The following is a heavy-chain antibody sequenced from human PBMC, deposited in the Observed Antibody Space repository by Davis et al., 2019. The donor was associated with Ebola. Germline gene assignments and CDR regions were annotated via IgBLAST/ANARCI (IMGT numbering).Heavy chain of an antibody. CDR2: IRSKAISYAT. Sequence: GESLKISCAASGFTFSGSAMHWVRQASGKGLEWVGRIRSKAISYATAYAAAVKGRFTIARDDSKNTAYLQMNSLKTEDTAVYYCTITTTAINYWGQGTLVTVSS. J-gene: IGHJ4*02. CDR3: TITTTAINY. CDR1: GFTFSGSA. V-gene: IGHV3-73*01. D-gene: IGHD1-26*01.